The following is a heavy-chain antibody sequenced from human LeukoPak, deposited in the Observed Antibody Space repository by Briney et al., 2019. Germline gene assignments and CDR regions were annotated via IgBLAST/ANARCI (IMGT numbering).Heavy chain of an antibody. V-gene: IGHV3-74*01. CDR2: INSHGINT. CDR3: TRDTFGGNDY. Sequence: PGGSLRLSCVASGFTFSRNWKHWVRHAPGKALVWVSRINSHGINTNYADSVKGRFTISRDNAKNTLYLQMDSLRAEDTAVYYCTRDTFGGNDYWGQGTLVTVSS. D-gene: IGHD3-16*01. CDR1: GFTFSRNW. J-gene: IGHJ4*02.